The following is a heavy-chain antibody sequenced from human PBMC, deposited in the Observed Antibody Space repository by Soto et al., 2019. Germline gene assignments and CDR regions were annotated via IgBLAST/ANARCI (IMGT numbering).Heavy chain of an antibody. CDR2: VSQSGGVT. V-gene: IGHV3-74*01. CDR3: VRGSDGWSGMDV. J-gene: IGHJ6*02. Sequence: EVQLVESGGGLVKPGGSLSLSCAASGFTFTRHWMYWIRQTPGKGLVWVSRVSQSGGVTYYEDSVKGRFTISRDNAKNTVYLQMNSLRAEATGEYYCVRGSDGWSGMDVWGLGTTVTVSS. CDR1: GFTFTRHW. D-gene: IGHD3-3*01.